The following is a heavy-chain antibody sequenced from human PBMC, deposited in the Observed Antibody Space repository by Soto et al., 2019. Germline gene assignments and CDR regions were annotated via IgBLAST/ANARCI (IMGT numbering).Heavy chain of an antibody. D-gene: IGHD5-12*01. V-gene: IGHV3-30*18. J-gene: IGHJ4*02. CDR2: ISYDGSNK. CDR1: GFTFSSYG. CDR3: AKESGKDGYNLGPGYFDY. Sequence: GGSLRLSCAASGFTFSSYGMHWVRQAPGKGLEWVAVISYDGSNKYYADSVKGRFTISRDNSKNTLYLQMNSLRAEDTAVYYCAKESGKDGYNLGPGYFDYWGQGTLVTVSS.